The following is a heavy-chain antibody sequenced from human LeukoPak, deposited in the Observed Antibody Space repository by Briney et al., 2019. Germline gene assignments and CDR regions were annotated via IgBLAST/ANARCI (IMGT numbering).Heavy chain of an antibody. CDR1: GFTFNIYA. CDR2: ITSSGDST. V-gene: IGHV3-23*01. Sequence: GGSLRLSCAASGFTFNIYAMSWGRQAPGRGLEWVSSITSSGDSTFYADSVKGRFTISRDNSRTTLFLQMNRLRVEDTAIYYCAKDRPNYYGSNGHYYRQNGDYWGQGTLVTVSS. J-gene: IGHJ4*02. D-gene: IGHD3-22*01. CDR3: AKDRPNYYGSNGHYYRQNGDY.